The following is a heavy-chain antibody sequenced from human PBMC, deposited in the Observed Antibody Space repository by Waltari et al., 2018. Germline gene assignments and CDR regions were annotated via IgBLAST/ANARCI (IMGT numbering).Heavy chain of an antibody. V-gene: IGHV3-33*01. CDR3: ARDRGYCSGGSCPPRDAFDN. J-gene: IGHJ3*02. Sequence: QVQLVESGGGVVQPGRSLRLSCAASGFTFSSYGMHWVRQAPGKGLEWVAVRWDEGSTKDYADSVKGRFTISRDNSKNTMYLQMNSLRAEDTAVYYCARDRGYCSGGSCPPRDAFDNWGQGTMVTVSS. CDR2: RWDEGSTK. CDR1: GFTFSSYG. D-gene: IGHD2-15*01.